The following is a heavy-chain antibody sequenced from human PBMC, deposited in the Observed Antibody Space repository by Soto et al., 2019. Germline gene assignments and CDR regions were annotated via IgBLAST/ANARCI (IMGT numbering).Heavy chain of an antibody. D-gene: IGHD3-9*01. V-gene: IGHV3-21*01. Sequence: VGSLRLSCAASGFTFSSYSMNWVRQAPGKGLEWVSSISSSSSYIYYADSVKGRFTISRDNAKNSLYLQMNSLRAEDTAVYYCARDPTPVVKDFDWPVDYWGQGTLVTVSS. J-gene: IGHJ4*02. CDR3: ARDPTPVVKDFDWPVDY. CDR2: ISSSSSYI. CDR1: GFTFSSYS.